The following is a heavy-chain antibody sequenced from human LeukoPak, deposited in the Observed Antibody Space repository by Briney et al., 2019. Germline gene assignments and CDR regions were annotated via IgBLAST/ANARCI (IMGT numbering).Heavy chain of an antibody. Sequence: EASVKVSCKASGYXFTNYYIHWVRQAPGQGLEWMGLINPTGTSTNYAPKFRGRVAMTRDTSTTTVYMELSSLRSEDTAVYYCAREESGGYFDYWGQGTLVTVSS. CDR1: GYXFTNYY. J-gene: IGHJ4*02. CDR2: INPTGTST. D-gene: IGHD2-8*02. V-gene: IGHV1-46*01. CDR3: AREESGGYFDY.